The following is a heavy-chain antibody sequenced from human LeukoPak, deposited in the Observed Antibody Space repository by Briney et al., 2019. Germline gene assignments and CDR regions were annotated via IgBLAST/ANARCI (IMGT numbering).Heavy chain of an antibody. CDR1: GFTFDDYG. D-gene: IGHD1-26*01. CDR3: ARLGATTEYYYYMDV. CDR2: INWNGGST. J-gene: IGHJ6*03. Sequence: GGSLRLSCAASGFTFDDYGMSWVRQAPGKGLEWVSGINWNGGSTGYADSVKGRFTISRDNAKNSLYLQMNSLRAEDTALYYCARLGATTEYYYYMDVWGKGTTVTVSS. V-gene: IGHV3-20*04.